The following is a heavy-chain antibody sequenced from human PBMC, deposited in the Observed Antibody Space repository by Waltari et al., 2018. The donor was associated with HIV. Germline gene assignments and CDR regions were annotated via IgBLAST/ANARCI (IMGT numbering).Heavy chain of an antibody. Sequence: QVQLQESGPGLVKPSQTLSLTCTVSGGSISSGGYYWSWIRQHPGKGLEWIGYIYYSGSTSYNPSRKSRVTRSVDTSKNQFSLKLSSGTAADTAVYYCARDHATIFGGGGRDYGMDVWGQGTTVTVSS. D-gene: IGHD3-3*01. CDR1: GGSISSGGYY. CDR2: IYYSGST. V-gene: IGHV4-31*03. J-gene: IGHJ6*02. CDR3: ARDHATIFGGGGRDYGMDV.